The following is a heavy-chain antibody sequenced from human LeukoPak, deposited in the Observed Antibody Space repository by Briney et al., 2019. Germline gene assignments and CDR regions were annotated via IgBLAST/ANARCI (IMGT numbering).Heavy chain of an antibody. CDR2: VHYSEKT. CDR3: ARDRRWEQLHAFDI. D-gene: IGHD1-26*01. CDR1: GGSISSYY. V-gene: IGHV4-59*01. Sequence: SSETLSLTCTVSGGSISSYYWSWIRQPPGKGLEWIAYVHYSEKTNYNPSLKNRLTISLDTSKNQFSLMLSSVTAADTAVYYCARDRRWEQLHAFDIWGQGTMVTVSS. J-gene: IGHJ3*02.